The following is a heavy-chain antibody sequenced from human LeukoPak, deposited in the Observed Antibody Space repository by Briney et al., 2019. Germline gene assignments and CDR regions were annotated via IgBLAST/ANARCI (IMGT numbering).Heavy chain of an antibody. CDR1: GFTFSNYS. CDR3: ARDRLHYGEYEKTFDY. J-gene: IGHJ4*02. CDR2: ISSRSRTI. D-gene: IGHD4-17*01. Sequence: SGGSLRLSCAASGFTFSNYSMNWVRQAPGKGLEWVSYISSRSRTIYYADSVKGRFTISRDNAKKSLYLQMNSLRAEDSAVYYCARDRLHYGEYEKTFDYWGQGTLVTVSS. V-gene: IGHV3-48*01.